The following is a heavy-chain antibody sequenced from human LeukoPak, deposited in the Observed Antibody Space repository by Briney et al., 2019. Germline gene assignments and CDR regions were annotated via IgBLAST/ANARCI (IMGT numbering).Heavy chain of an antibody. J-gene: IGHJ3*02. CDR2: INHSGST. CDR1: GGSFSGYY. V-gene: IGHV4-34*01. D-gene: IGHD6-19*01. CDR3: ARVWLASDAFDI. Sequence: PSETLSLTCAVYGGSFSGYYWSWIRQPPGKGLEWIGEINHSGSTNYNPSLKSRVTISVDTSKNQFSLKLSSVTAADTAVYYCARVWLASDAFDIWGQGTMVTVSS.